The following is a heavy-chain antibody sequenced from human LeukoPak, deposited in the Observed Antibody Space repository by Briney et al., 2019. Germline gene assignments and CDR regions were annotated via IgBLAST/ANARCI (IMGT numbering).Heavy chain of an antibody. V-gene: IGHV1-2*02. CDR1: GYTFTGYY. CDR3: ARDYGGNSGRWSLDY. CDR2: INPNSGGT. J-gene: IGHJ4*02. Sequence: ASVKVSCKASGYTFTGYYMHWVRQAPGQGLEWMGWINPNSGGTNYAQKFHGRVTMTRDMSTSTVYMELSSLRSEDTAVYYCARDYGGNSGRWSLDYWGQGTLVTVSS. D-gene: IGHD4-23*01.